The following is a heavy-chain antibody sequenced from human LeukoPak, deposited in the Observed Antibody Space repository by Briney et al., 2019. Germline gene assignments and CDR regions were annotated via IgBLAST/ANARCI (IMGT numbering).Heavy chain of an antibody. J-gene: IGHJ3*02. Sequence: GGSLRLSCAASEFTFSSYEMNWVRQAPGKGLEWVANIGYSGRTIYYADSVKGRFTISRDNAKNSLYLQMNSLRVEDTAVYYCAKAGPGTMTFDAFDIWGQGTVVTVSS. CDR1: EFTFSSYE. CDR3: AKAGPGTMTFDAFDI. CDR2: IGYSGRTI. V-gene: IGHV3-48*03. D-gene: IGHD3-22*01.